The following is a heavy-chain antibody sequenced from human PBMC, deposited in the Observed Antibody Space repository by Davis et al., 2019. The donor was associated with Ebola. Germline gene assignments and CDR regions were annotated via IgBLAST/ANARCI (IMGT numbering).Heavy chain of an antibody. CDR1: GFTFDDYA. CDR3: ARGGRYCSGGSCYGMDV. J-gene: IGHJ6*02. Sequence: SLKISCAASGFTFDDYAMHWVRQAPGKGLEWVSGISWNSGSIGYADSVKGRFTISRDNAKNSLYLQMNSLRAEDTAVYYCARGGRYCSGGSCYGMDVWGQGTTVTVSS. V-gene: IGHV3-9*01. D-gene: IGHD2-15*01. CDR2: ISWNSGSI.